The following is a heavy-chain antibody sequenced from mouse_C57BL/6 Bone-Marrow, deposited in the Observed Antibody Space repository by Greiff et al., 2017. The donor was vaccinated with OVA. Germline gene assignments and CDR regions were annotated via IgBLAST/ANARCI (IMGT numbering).Heavy chain of an antibody. D-gene: IGHD1-1*01. CDR2: IFPGSGST. CDR3: ARSPYYYGSSWFAY. CDR1: GYTFTDYY. Sequence: VQLQQSGPELVKPGASVKISCKASGYTFTDYYIYWVKQRPGQGLEWIGWIFPGSGSTYYNEKFKGKATLTVDKSSSTAYMLLSSLTSEDSAVYFCARSPYYYGSSWFAYWGQGTLVTVSA. V-gene: IGHV1-75*01. J-gene: IGHJ3*01.